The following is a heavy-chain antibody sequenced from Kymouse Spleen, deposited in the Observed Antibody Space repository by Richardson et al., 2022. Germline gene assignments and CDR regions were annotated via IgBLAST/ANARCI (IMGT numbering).Heavy chain of an antibody. V-gene: IGHV3-33*01. D-gene: IGHD1-7*01. CDR2: IWYDGSNK. CDR3: AREKNWNYGDY. J-gene: IGHJ4*02. CDR1: GFTFSSYG. Sequence: QVQLVESGGGVVQPGRSLRLSCAASGFTFSSYGMHWVRQAPGKGLEWVAVIWYDGSNKYYADSVKGRFTISRDNSKNTLYLQMNSLRAEDTAVYYCAREKNWNYGDYWGQGTLVTVSS.